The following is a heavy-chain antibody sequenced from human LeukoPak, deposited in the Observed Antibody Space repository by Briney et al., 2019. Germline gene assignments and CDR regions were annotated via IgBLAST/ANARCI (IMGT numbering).Heavy chain of an antibody. V-gene: IGHV4-59*01. CDR2: IYYSGST. CDR1: GGSISSYY. D-gene: IGHD2-15*01. Sequence: PSETLSLTCTVSGGSISSYYWSWIRQPPGKGLEWIGYIYYSGSTNYNPSLKSRVTISVDTSKNQFSLKLSSVTAADTAVYYCARGVGASGTDFDYWGQRTLVTVSS. CDR3: ARGVGASGTDFDY. J-gene: IGHJ4*02.